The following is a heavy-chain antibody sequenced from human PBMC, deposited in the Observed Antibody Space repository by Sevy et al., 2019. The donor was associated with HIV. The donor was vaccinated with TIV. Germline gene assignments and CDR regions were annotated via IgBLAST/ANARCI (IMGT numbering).Heavy chain of an antibody. V-gene: IGHV3-7*03. CDR3: AGVPNKYCSGGSCYSGGWFDP. J-gene: IGHJ5*02. D-gene: IGHD2-15*01. CDR2: IKQDGSEK. CDR1: GFTFSSYW. Sequence: GGSLRLSCAASGFTFSSYWMSWVRQAPGKGLEWVANIKQDGSEKYYVDSVKGRFTISRDNAKNSLYLQMNSLRAEDTAVYYCAGVPNKYCSGGSCYSGGWFDPWGQGTLVTVSS.